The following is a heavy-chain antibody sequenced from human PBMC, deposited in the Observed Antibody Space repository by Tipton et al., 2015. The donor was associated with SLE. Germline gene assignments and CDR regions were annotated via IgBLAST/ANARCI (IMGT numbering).Heavy chain of an antibody. V-gene: IGHV4-34*01. Sequence: TLSLTCAVYGGSFSGYYWSWIRQPPGKGLEWIGEINHSGSTNYNPSLKSRVTISVDTSKNQFSLKLSSVTAADTAVYYCARYNYCGGGSCPRWFGPWGQGTLVGVSS. J-gene: IGHJ5*02. CDR1: GGSFSGYY. D-gene: IGHD2-15*01. CDR2: INHSGST. CDR3: ARYNYCGGGSCPRWFGP.